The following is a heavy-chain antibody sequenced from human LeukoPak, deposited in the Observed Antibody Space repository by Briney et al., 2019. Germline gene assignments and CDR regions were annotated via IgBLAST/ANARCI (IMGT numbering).Heavy chain of an antibody. CDR3: AGGEIYDFWSGYSHDAFDI. V-gene: IGHV4-61*10. D-gene: IGHD3-3*01. Sequence: PSETLSLTCTVSGGSVSSVSSYWSWVRQPAGKGLEWNGRIYTSGITDYNPSLKRRVTISVDTSKTQFSLKLSSVTAADTAVYYCAGGEIYDFWSGYSHDAFDIWGQGTMVTVSS. CDR1: GGSVSSVSSY. CDR2: IYTSGIT. J-gene: IGHJ3*02.